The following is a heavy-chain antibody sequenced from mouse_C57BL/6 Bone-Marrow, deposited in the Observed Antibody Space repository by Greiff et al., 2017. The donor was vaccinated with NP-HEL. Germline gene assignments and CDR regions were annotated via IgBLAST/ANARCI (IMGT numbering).Heavy chain of an antibody. D-gene: IGHD2-2*01. CDR2: IDPSDSET. J-gene: IGHJ1*03. V-gene: IGHV1-52*01. Sequence: QVQLQQPGAELVRPGSSVKLSCKASGYTFTSYWMHWVKQRPIQGLEWIGNIDPSDSETHYNQKFKDKATLTVDKSSSTAYMQLSSLTSEDSAVYYCARRGGYDVYWYFDVWGTGTTVTVSS. CDR3: ARRGGYDVYWYFDV. CDR1: GYTFTSYW.